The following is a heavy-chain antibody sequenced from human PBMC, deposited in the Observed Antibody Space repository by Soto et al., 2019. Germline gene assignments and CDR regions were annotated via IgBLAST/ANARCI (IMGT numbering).Heavy chain of an antibody. Sequence: TLSLTVAVSSGSISSSNSLTWVRHPPGKGLEWIGEIYHSGITNYNPSLKSRVTMSVDKSKNQFSLKLSSVPAADMAVYSCGRPIPGTTGSDYWGKGILATVFS. D-gene: IGHD1-7*01. CDR3: GRPIPGTTGSDY. J-gene: IGHJ4*02. CDR2: IYHSGIT. CDR1: SGSISSSNS. V-gene: IGHV4-4*01.